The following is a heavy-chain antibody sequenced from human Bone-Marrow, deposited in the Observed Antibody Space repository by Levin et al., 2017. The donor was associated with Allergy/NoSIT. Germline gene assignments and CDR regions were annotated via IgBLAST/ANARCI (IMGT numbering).Heavy chain of an antibody. CDR3: AKGKATDAVDWFDP. CDR1: GFTFNNYA. V-gene: IGHV3-23*01. J-gene: IGHJ5*02. CDR2: IIGDGRT. Sequence: LSLTCAASGFTFNNYALTWVRQAAGKGLEWVSTIIGDGRTFYADPVKGRFTVSKDDSKNTMFLQLDSLSAEDTAVYYCAKGKATDAVDWFDPWGQGTLVTVSS. D-gene: IGHD5-24*01.